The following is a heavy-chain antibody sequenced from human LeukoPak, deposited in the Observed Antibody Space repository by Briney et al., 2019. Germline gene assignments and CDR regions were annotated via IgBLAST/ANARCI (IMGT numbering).Heavy chain of an antibody. Sequence: SETLSLTCTVSGGSISSYYWSWIRQPPGKGLEWIGYIYYSGSTNYNPSLKSRVTISGDTSKNQFSLKLSSVTAADTAVYYCARVGNWNDGWFDPWGQGTLVTVSS. CDR2: IYYSGST. J-gene: IGHJ5*02. D-gene: IGHD1-20*01. CDR3: ARVGNWNDGWFDP. CDR1: GGSISSYY. V-gene: IGHV4-59*01.